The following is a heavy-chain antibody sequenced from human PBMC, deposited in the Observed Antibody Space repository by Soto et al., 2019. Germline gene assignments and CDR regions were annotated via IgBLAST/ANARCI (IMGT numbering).Heavy chain of an antibody. CDR2: ISWNSGSI. D-gene: IGHD3-3*01. CDR3: AKDMERAGYDFWCGYYSSWFDP. V-gene: IGHV3-9*01. J-gene: IGHJ5*02. CDR1: GFTFDDYA. Sequence: EVQLVESGGGLVQPGRSLRLSCAASGFTFDDYAMHWVRQAPGKGLEWVSGISWNSGSIGYADSVKGRFTISRDNAKNSLYLHMNSLRAEDTALYYCAKDMERAGYDFWCGYYSSWFDPWGQGTLVTVSS.